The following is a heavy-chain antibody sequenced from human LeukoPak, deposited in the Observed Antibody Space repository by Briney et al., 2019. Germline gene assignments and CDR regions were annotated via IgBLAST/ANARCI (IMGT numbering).Heavy chain of an antibody. CDR1: GFTFSSYA. D-gene: IGHD2-21*02. CDR2: ISGSGGST. CDR3: AKGASGLGRPDCGGVGG. V-gene: IGHV3-23*01. Sequence: GGSPRLSCAASGFTFSSYAMSWVRQAPGKGLEWVSAISGSGGSTYYADSVKGRFTISRDNSKNTLYLQMNSLRAEDTAVYYCAKGASGLGRPDCGGVGGWGKGTTVTVCS. J-gene: IGHJ6*04.